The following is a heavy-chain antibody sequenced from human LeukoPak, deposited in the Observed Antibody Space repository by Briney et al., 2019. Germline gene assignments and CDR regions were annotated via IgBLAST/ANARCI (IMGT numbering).Heavy chain of an antibody. J-gene: IGHJ5*02. CDR3: AKGVSGCQEGGCDP. D-gene: IGHD3-22*01. CDR1: GFSFYDYA. Sequence: GGSLRLSCAASGFSFYDYAMHGVRQAPGKGLEWVSGISWNSGSIGYADSVKCRFTISRDNAKNSLYLQMNSLRAEDTAVYYCAKGVSGCQEGGCDPWGQGTLVTVSS. CDR2: ISWNSGSI. V-gene: IGHV3-9*01.